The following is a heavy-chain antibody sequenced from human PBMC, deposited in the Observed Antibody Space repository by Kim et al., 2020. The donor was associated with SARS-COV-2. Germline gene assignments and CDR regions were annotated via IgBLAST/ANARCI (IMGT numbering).Heavy chain of an antibody. V-gene: IGHV4-39*01. CDR3: VSPGAGGYSYGFVY. CDR1: GGSISSSSYY. Sequence: SETLSLTCTVSGGSISSSSYYSGWIRQPPGKGLEWIGSIYYSGSTYYNPSLKSRVTISVDTSKNQFSLKLSSVTAADTAVYYCVSPGAGGYSYGFVYWGQGTLVTVSS. CDR2: IYYSGST. J-gene: IGHJ4*02. D-gene: IGHD5-18*01.